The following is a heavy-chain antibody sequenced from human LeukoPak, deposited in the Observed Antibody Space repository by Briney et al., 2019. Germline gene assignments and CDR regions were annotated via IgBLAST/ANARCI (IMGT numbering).Heavy chain of an antibody. CDR3: ARLAKCDGDCYSFDF. CDR2: IDFNGNT. CDR1: GDSISGHP. Sequence: PPETLSLTCAVSGDSISGHPWSWIRQPPGKGLDYIGFIDFNGNTNYNPSLKTRVTISMDTSTNQFSLNLNSVSAADTAVYYCARLAKCDGDCYSFDFWGQGMLVTVSS. D-gene: IGHD2-21*02. V-gene: IGHV4-59*11. J-gene: IGHJ4*02.